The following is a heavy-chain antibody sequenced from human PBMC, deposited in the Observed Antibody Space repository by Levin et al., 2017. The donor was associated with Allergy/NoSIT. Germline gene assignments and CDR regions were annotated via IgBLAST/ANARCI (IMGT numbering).Heavy chain of an antibody. D-gene: IGHD4/OR15-4a*01. Sequence: GESLKISCAASGFTVSSNYISWVRQAPGKGLEWVSVLYSGGTTYYADSVKGRFTISRDNSKNTLYLQMNSLRAEDTAVYYCARDRAPPSAWYFDVWDRGTLVTVSS. V-gene: IGHV3-53*01. CDR2: LYSGGTT. CDR1: GFTVSSNY. J-gene: IGHJ2*01. CDR3: ARDRAPPSAWYFDV.